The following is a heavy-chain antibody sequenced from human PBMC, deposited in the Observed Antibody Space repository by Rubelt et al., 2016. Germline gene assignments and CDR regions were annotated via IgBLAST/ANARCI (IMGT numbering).Heavy chain of an antibody. J-gene: IGHJ5*02. CDR1: GGSISSGGYY. CDR2: IYYSGST. Sequence: QVQLQESGPGLVKPSQTLSLTCTVSGGSISSGGYYWSWIRQHPGKGLEWIGYIYYSGSTYYNPSLKSRVTISVDTSKNQFSRKLSSVTAADTAVYYCARRRTVPQNWFDPWGQGTLVTVSS. CDR3: ARRRTVPQNWFDP. V-gene: IGHV4-31*03. D-gene: IGHD4-17*01.